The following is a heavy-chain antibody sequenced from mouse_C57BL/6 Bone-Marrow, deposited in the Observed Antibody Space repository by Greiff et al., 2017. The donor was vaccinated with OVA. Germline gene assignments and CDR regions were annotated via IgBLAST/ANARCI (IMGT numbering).Heavy chain of an antibody. Sequence: EVKLMESGGDLVKPGGSLKLSCAASGFTFSSYGMSWVRQTPDKRLEWVATISSGGSYTYYPDSVKGRFTISRDNAKNTLYLQMSSLKSEDTAMYYGARPTVVGYFDVWGTGTTVTVSS. J-gene: IGHJ1*03. V-gene: IGHV5-6*01. CDR2: ISSGGSYT. CDR3: ARPTVVGYFDV. CDR1: GFTFSSYG. D-gene: IGHD1-1*01.